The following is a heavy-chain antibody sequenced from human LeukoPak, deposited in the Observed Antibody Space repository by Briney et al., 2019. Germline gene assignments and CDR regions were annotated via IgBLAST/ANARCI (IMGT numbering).Heavy chain of an antibody. V-gene: IGHV4-34*01. J-gene: IGHJ6*02. D-gene: IGHD3-9*01. CDR2: INHSGST. CDR1: GGSFRGYY. CDR3: ARDPDYDILSRSQHGMDV. Sequence: SETLSLTCAVYGGSFRGYYWSWIRQPPGKGLEWIGEINHSGSTNYNPSLKSRVTISVDTSKNQFSLKLSSVTAADTAVYYCARDPDYDILSRSQHGMDVWGQGTTVTVSS.